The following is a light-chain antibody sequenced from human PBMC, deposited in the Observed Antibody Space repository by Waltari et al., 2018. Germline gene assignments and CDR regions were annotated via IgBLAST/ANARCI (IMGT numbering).Light chain of an antibody. V-gene: IGLV1-44*01. CDR2: NNF. CDR1: NSNIGRNT. CDR3: ATWDDSLNGPV. Sequence: QSVLTQPPSASGTPRQRVTISRSGSNSNIGRNTVNWYQQFPGAAPTLLVYNNFQRPPGVPDRFSGSKSGTSASLAILGVRPEDEADYYCATWDDSLNGPVFGGGTKLTVL. J-gene: IGLJ2*01.